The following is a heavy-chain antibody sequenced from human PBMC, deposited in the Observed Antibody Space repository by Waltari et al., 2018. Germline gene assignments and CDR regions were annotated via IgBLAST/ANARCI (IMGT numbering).Heavy chain of an antibody. CDR3: ATYIGASVGTAAFDV. Sequence: QLQLQESGPGLVKPSETLSLTCSVSGGSITTSRHYWGWIRPPPGQGLEWIGTISYNGATYTSPSLKSRVTMSRDTSKNQLSLTLDSMTAADTAVYYCATYIGASVGTAAFDVWGQGTMVTVSS. D-gene: IGHD5-12*01. CDR2: ISYNGAT. J-gene: IGHJ3*01. V-gene: IGHV4-39*01. CDR1: GGSITTSRHY.